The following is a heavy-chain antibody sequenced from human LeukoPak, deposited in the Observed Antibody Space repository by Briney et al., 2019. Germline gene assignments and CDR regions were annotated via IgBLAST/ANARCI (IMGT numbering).Heavy chain of an antibody. D-gene: IGHD3-22*01. Sequence: GGSLRLSCAASGFTFSRYWMHWVRQAPGEGLVWVSRIDPDDSGSSYADSVKGRFTISRDNAKNTLWLQMNSLRADDTAVYYCARGFSSAYSHFDYWGQGTLVTVSS. V-gene: IGHV3-74*01. CDR2: IDPDDSGS. J-gene: IGHJ4*02. CDR3: ARGFSSAYSHFDY. CDR1: GFTFSRYW.